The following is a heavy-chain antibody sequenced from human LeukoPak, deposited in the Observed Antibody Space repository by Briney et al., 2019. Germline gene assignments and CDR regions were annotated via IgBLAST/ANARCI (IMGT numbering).Heavy chain of an antibody. J-gene: IGHJ6*03. CDR3: ARDLGTRYCSGGSCYYYYMDV. V-gene: IGHV1-69*13. Sequence: SVKVSCKASGGTFSSYAISWVQQAPGQGLEWMGGIIPIFGTANYAQKFQGRVTITADESTSTAYMELSSLRSEDTAVYYCARDLGTRYCSGGSCYYYYMDVWGKGTTVTVSS. CDR1: GGTFSSYA. D-gene: IGHD2-15*01. CDR2: IIPIFGTA.